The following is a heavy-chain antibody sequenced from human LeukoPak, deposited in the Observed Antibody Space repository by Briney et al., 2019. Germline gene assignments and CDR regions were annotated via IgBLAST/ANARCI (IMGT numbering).Heavy chain of an antibody. CDR1: GGTFSSYA. Sequence: SVKVSCKASGGTFSSYAISWVRQAPGQGLEWMGGIIPIFGTANYAQKFQGRVTITADESTSTAYMELSSLRSEDTAVYYCARPGIAAAGTAPPYYYYYGMDVWGQGTTVTVSS. V-gene: IGHV1-69*13. CDR2: IIPIFGTA. D-gene: IGHD6-13*01. CDR3: ARPGIAAAGTAPPYYYYYGMDV. J-gene: IGHJ6*02.